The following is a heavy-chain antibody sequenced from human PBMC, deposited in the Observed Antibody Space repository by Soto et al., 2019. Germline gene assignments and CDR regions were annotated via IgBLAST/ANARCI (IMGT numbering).Heavy chain of an antibody. D-gene: IGHD6-13*01. CDR3: AREGSSWYRLYYYYGMDV. V-gene: IGHV1-2*04. Sequence: ASVKVSCKASGYTFTGYYMHWVRQAPGQGLEWMGWINPNSGGTNYAQKFQGWVTMTRETSISTAYMELSRLRSDDTAVYYCAREGSSWYRLYYYYGMDVWGQGTTVTVSS. CDR1: GYTFTGYY. J-gene: IGHJ6*02. CDR2: INPNSGGT.